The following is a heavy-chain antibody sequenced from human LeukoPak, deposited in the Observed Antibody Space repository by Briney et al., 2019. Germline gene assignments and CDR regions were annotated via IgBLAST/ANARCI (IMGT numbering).Heavy chain of an antibody. CDR1: GFTVSSNY. J-gene: IGHJ4*02. CDR3: AGVECSGGSCYSFPFDY. Sequence: GGSLRLSCAASGFTVSSNYMSWVRQAPGKGLEWVSVIYSGGSTYYADSVKGRFTISRDNSKNTLYLQMNSLRAEDTAVYYCAGVECSGGSCYSFPFDYWGQGTLVTVSS. D-gene: IGHD2-15*01. CDR2: IYSGGST. V-gene: IGHV3-66*01.